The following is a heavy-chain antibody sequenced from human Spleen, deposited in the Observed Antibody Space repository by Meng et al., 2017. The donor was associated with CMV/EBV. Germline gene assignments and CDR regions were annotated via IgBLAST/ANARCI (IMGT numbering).Heavy chain of an antibody. Sequence: GESLKISCAASGFTFSSYSMNWVRQAPGKGLEWVSSISSSSSYIYYADSVKGRFTISRDNAKNSLYLQMNSLRAEDTAVYYCARDRGYNDYLSGIDYWGQGTLVTVSA. CDR3: ARDRGYNDYLSGIDY. V-gene: IGHV3-21*01. D-gene: IGHD5-24*01. CDR2: ISSSSSYI. J-gene: IGHJ4*02. CDR1: GFTFSSYS.